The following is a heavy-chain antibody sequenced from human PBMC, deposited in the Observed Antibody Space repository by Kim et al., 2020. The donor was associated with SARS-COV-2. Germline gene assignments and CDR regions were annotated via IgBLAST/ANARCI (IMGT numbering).Heavy chain of an antibody. CDR3: AKDMTGTPENDAFDI. V-gene: IGHV3-23*01. J-gene: IGHJ3*02. D-gene: IGHD1-7*01. Sequence: VKGRFTIARDNSQNTLYRQMNSLRAEDKAVYYCAKDMTGTPENDAFDIWGQGTMVTVSS.